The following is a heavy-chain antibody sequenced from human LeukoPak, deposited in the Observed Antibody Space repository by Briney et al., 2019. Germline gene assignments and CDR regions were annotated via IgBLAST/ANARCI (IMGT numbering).Heavy chain of an antibody. CDR1: GGSVSSGSYY. CDR3: ARGRDGYNNY. V-gene: IGHV4-61*01. CDR2: IYYSGST. J-gene: IGHJ4*02. Sequence: SETLSLTCTVSGGSVSSGSYYWRWIRQPPGTGLEWIGYIYYSGSTNYNPSLKSRVTISVDTSKNQFSLKLNSVTAADTAVYYCARGRDGYNNYWGQGTLVTVSS. D-gene: IGHD5-24*01.